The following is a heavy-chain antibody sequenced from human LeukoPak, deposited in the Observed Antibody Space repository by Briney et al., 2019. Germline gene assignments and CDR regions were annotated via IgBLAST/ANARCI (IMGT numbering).Heavy chain of an antibody. D-gene: IGHD3-22*01. Sequence: PGGSLRLSCAASGFTFSSYSMNWVRQAPGKGPEWVSSISSSSTYIYYADSVKGRFTVSRDNAKNSLYLQMNSLRAEDTAVYYCARISTHMIVDGDWYFDLWGRGTLVTVSS. CDR2: ISSSSTYI. V-gene: IGHV3-21*01. J-gene: IGHJ2*01. CDR1: GFTFSSYS. CDR3: ARISTHMIVDGDWYFDL.